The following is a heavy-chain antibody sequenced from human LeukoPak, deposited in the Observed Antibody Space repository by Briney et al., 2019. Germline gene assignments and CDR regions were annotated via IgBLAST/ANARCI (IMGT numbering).Heavy chain of an antibody. CDR3: AKDMRITMIVVVPAGDY. CDR1: GFTFSSYG. J-gene: IGHJ4*02. D-gene: IGHD3-22*01. CDR2: IRYDGSNK. V-gene: IGHV3-30*02. Sequence: PGGSLRLSCAASGFTFSSYGMHWVRQAPGKGLEWVAFIRYDGSNKYYADSVKGRFTISRDNSKNTLYLQMNSLRAEDTAVYYCAKDMRITMIVVVPAGDYWGQGTLVTVSS.